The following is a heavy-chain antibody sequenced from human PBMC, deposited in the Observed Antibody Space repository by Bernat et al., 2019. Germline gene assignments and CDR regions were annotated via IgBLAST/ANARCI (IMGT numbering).Heavy chain of an antibody. Sequence: EVQLLESGGGLVQPGGSLRLSCAASGFTFSSYAMSWVRQAPGKGLEWVSAIGGSGGITYYADSVKGRFTITRDNSKNTLYLQMDNLRAEDTAVYYCAISDIPSPVDYWGQGTLVTVSS. CDR2: IGGSGGIT. CDR1: GFTFSSYA. J-gene: IGHJ4*02. D-gene: IGHD2-15*01. V-gene: IGHV3-23*01. CDR3: AISDIPSPVDY.